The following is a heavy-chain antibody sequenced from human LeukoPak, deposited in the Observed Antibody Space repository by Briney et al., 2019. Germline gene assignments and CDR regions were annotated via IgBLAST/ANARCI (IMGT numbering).Heavy chain of an antibody. D-gene: IGHD3-10*01. CDR1: GDSISSYY. Sequence: PSETLSLTCTVSGDSISSYYWSWIRQPAGKGLEWVGRIYISETTNYNPPLKGRVTMSVDTSKNQLSLKLSSVTAADTAVYYCARLYYYGSGMFSAFDIWGQGTVVTVSS. V-gene: IGHV4-4*07. J-gene: IGHJ3*02. CDR3: ARLYYYGSGMFSAFDI. CDR2: IYISETT.